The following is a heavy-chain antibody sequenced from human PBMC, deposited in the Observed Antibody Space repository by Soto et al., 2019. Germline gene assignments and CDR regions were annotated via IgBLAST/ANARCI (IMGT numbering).Heavy chain of an antibody. CDR1: VFTFSIYG. Sequence: PWGSLRVSCAASVFTFSIYGMHWVRQAPGKGLDWVAVIWYDGSNKYYADSVKGRFTISRDNSKNTLYLQMNSLRAEDTAVYYCAFGRRFLEWSPFDYWGQGTLVTVSS. V-gene: IGHV3-33*01. CDR3: AFGRRFLEWSPFDY. D-gene: IGHD3-3*01. CDR2: IWYDGSNK. J-gene: IGHJ4*02.